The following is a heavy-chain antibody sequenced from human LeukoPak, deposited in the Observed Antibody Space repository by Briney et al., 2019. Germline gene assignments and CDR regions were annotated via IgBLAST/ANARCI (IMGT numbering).Heavy chain of an antibody. J-gene: IGHJ4*02. CDR1: GGSLSTYY. Sequence: PSETLSLTCTVSGGSLSTYYWSWIRQPPGKGLEWIGYIYHTGSTDYNPSLKSRVTMSVDTSANQFSLKVSSVTAADTAFYYCARVMTGYYYGIFDYWGQGTLVTVSS. CDR2: IYHTGST. V-gene: IGHV4-59*01. CDR3: ARVMTGYYYGIFDY. D-gene: IGHD5-18*01.